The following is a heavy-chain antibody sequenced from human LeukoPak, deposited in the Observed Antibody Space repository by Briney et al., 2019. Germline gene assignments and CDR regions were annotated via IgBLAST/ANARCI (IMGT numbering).Heavy chain of an antibody. CDR1: GYTLTELS. J-gene: IGHJ4*02. D-gene: IGHD3-10*01. V-gene: IGHV1-24*01. CDR3: ARSADELLWFGEFWVFDY. Sequence: ASVKVSCKVSGYTLTELSMHWVRQAPGKGLEWMGGFDPEDGETIYAQKFQGRVTMAEDTSTDTAYMELRSLRSDDTAVYYCARSADELLWFGEFWVFDYWGQGTLVTVSS. CDR2: FDPEDGET.